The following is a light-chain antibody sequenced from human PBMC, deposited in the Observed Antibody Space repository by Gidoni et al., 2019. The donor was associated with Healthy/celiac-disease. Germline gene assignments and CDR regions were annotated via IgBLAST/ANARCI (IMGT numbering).Light chain of an antibody. Sequence: EIFFTQSPATLSLSPGERATLSCRASQSVSSYLAWYQQKPGQAPRLLIYDASNRATGIPARFSGSGSGTDFTLTISSLEPEYFAVYYCQQRSNWPLTFGGGTKVEIK. V-gene: IGKV3-11*01. CDR3: QQRSNWPLT. J-gene: IGKJ4*01. CDR1: QSVSSY. CDR2: DAS.